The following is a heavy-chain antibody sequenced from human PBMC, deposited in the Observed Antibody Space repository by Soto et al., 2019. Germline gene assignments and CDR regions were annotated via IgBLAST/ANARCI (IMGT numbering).Heavy chain of an antibody. CDR1: GGSFRGYY. J-gene: IGHJ6*02. V-gene: IGHV4-34*01. D-gene: IGHD2-15*01. Sequence: SETLSLTCAVYGGSFRGYYWSWIRQPPGKGLEWIGEINHSGSTNYNPSLKSRVTISVDTSKNQFSLKLSSVTAADTAVYYCGGLGYCSGGSCWDYYYYYGMGVWGQGTTVTVSS. CDR2: INHSGST. CDR3: GGLGYCSGGSCWDYYYYYGMGV.